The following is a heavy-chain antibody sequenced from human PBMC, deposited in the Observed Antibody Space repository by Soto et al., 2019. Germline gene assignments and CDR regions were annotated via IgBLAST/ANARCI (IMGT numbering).Heavy chain of an antibody. CDR2: IKQDGSEK. V-gene: IGHV3-7*01. CDR3: ATVWFGELLVY. D-gene: IGHD3-10*01. CDR1: GFTFSSYW. Sequence: PGGSLRLSCAASGFTFSSYWMSWVRQAPGKGLEWVANIKQDGSEKYYVDSVKGRFTISRDNAKNSLYLQMNSLRAEDTAVYYCATVWFGELLVYWGQGTLVTVSS. J-gene: IGHJ4*02.